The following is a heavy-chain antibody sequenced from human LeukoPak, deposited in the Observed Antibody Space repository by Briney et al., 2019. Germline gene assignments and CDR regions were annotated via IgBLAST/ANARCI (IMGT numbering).Heavy chain of an antibody. J-gene: IGHJ4*02. CDR1: GFTVSSNY. V-gene: IGHV3-53*01. CDR3: ARDIAYDSSGYYSPHFDY. Sequence: AGSLRLSCAASGFTVSSNYMSWVRQAPGKGLEWVSVIYSGGSTYYADSVKGRFTISRDNSKNTLYLQMNSLRAEDTAVYYCARDIAYDSSGYYSPHFDYWGQGTLVTVSS. D-gene: IGHD3-22*01. CDR2: IYSGGST.